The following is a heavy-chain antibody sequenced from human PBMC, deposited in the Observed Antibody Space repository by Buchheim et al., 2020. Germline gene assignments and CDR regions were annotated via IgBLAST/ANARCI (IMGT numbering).Heavy chain of an antibody. V-gene: IGHV1-8*01. CDR3: ARGVLGYCSSTSCAYYYYYGMDV. D-gene: IGHD2-2*01. CDR1: GYTFTSYD. J-gene: IGHJ6*02. CDR2: MNPNSGNT. Sequence: QVQLVQSGAEVKKPGASVKVSCKASGYTFTSYDINWVRQATGQGLEWMGWMNPNSGNTGYAQKFQGRVTMTRNTSISTAYMELSSLRSEDTAAYYCARGVLGYCSSTSCAYYYYYGMDVWGQGTT.